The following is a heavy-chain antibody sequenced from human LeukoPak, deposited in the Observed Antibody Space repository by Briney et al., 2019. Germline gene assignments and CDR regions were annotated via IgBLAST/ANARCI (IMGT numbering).Heavy chain of an antibody. CDR2: IAYDGRNK. Sequence: GGSLRLSCEASGFTFSNSGIHWVRQAPGKGLEWVALIAYDGRNKNYADSVQGRFTISRDNAKNTLYLQMNSLRAEDTAVYYCARDEGLDTAMIKRGFDYWGQGTLVTVSS. D-gene: IGHD5-18*01. J-gene: IGHJ4*02. CDR3: ARDEGLDTAMIKRGFDY. CDR1: GFTFSNSG. V-gene: IGHV3-30*03.